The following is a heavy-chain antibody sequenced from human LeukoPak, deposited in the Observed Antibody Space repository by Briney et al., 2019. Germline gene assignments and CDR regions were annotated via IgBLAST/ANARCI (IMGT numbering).Heavy chain of an antibody. D-gene: IGHD6-13*01. CDR2: IRAYGGGT. CDR3: AKALGEPAPGGTRVFDS. Sequence: PGGPLRLPCAVCGLVFSNYAVSWVRQAPGKGVEWVSAIRAYGGGTFHAASVEARYLISRDNSKNTLYLQMSSLRAEDTAVYYCAKALGEPAPGGTRVFDSWGQGALVTVSS. V-gene: IGHV3-23*01. CDR1: GLVFSNYA. J-gene: IGHJ4*02.